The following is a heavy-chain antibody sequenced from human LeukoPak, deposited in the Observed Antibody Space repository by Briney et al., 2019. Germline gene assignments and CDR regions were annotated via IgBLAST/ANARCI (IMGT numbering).Heavy chain of an antibody. V-gene: IGHV1-18*01. J-gene: IGHJ6*03. CDR1: GYTFTSYG. D-gene: IGHD3-22*01. CDR3: ARKVDYDSSGYAPYYYYMDV. CDR2: ISAYNGNT. Sequence: ASVKVSCKASGYTFTSYGISWVRQAPGQGLEGMGWISAYNGNTNYAQKLQGRVTMTTDTSTSTAYMELRSLRSDDTAMYYCARKVDYDSSGYAPYYYYMDVWGKGTTVTISS.